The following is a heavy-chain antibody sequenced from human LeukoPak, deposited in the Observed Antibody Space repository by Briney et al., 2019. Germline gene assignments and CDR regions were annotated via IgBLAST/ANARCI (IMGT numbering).Heavy chain of an antibody. CDR1: GGSISSSSYY. J-gene: IGHJ3*02. Sequence: SETLSLTCTVSGGSISSSSYYWGWIRQPPGKGLEWIGSIYYSGSTYYNPSLKSRVTISVDTSKNQFSLKLSSVTAADTAVYYCAGRVRGVIDAFDIWGQGTMVTVSS. CDR3: AGRVRGVIDAFDI. V-gene: IGHV4-39*07. D-gene: IGHD3-10*01. CDR2: IYYSGST.